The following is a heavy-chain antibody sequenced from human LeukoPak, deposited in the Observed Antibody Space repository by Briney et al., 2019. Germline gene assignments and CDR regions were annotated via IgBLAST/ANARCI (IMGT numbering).Heavy chain of an antibody. Sequence: SETLSLTCTVSGGSISSSSYYWGWIRQPPGKGLEWIGSIYYSGSTYYNPSLKSRVTISVDTSKNQFSLKLSSVTAADTAVYYCARQIAVAGTSDAFDICGQGTMVTVSS. CDR1: GGSISSSSYY. D-gene: IGHD6-19*01. CDR2: IYYSGST. J-gene: IGHJ3*02. V-gene: IGHV4-39*01. CDR3: ARQIAVAGTSDAFDI.